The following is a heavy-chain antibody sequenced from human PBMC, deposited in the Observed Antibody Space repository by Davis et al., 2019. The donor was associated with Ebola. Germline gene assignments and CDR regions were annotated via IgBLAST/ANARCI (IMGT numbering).Heavy chain of an antibody. V-gene: IGHV4-59*08. J-gene: IGHJ4*02. CDR3: ARHGHNHFYDY. D-gene: IGHD5-24*01. CDR1: GFTVSSNY. Sequence: ESLKTSCAASGFTVSSNYMSWIRQPPGKGLEWIGYIYYSGSTYYNPSLKSRVTISVDTSKNQFSLKLSSVTAADTAVYYCARHGHNHFYDYWGRGTLVTVSS. CDR2: IYYSGST.